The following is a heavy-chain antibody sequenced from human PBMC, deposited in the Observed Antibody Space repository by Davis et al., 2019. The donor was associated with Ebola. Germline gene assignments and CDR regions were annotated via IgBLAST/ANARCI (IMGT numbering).Heavy chain of an antibody. CDR2: IYYSGST. CDR1: GGSISSHY. CDR3: AREYSSSYRIASGGYGMDV. V-gene: IGHV4-59*11. Sequence: PGGSLRLSCTVSGGSISSHYWSWIRQPPGKGLEWIGYIYYSGSTNYNSSLKSRVTISVDTSKNQFSLKLSSVTAADTAVYYCAREYSSSYRIASGGYGMDVWGQGTTVTVSS. J-gene: IGHJ6*02. D-gene: IGHD6-6*01.